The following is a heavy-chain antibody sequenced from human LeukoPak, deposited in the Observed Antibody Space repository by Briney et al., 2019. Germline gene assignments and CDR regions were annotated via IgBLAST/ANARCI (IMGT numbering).Heavy chain of an antibody. Sequence: SETLSLTCTVSGDSIGSHYWSWIRQPPRKGLEWIGYIFYVGSTNYNPSLKSRVTISVDTSKNQFSLKLNSVTAADAAVYYCARDYYDSRGEAFDIWGQGTMVTVSS. D-gene: IGHD3-22*01. CDR2: IFYVGST. J-gene: IGHJ3*02. CDR3: ARDYYDSRGEAFDI. V-gene: IGHV4-59*11. CDR1: GDSIGSHY.